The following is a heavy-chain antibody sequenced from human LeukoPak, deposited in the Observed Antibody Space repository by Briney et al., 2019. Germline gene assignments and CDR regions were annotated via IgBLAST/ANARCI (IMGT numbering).Heavy chain of an antibody. Sequence: SETLSLTCAVYGGSFSGYYWSWIRQPPGKGLEWIGEINHSGSTNYNPSLKSRVTISVDTSKNQFSLKLSSVTAADTAVYYCARGAWDSSSWSRRRYYFDYWGQGTLVTVSS. V-gene: IGHV4-34*01. CDR3: ARGAWDSSSWSRRRYYFDY. J-gene: IGHJ4*02. CDR2: INHSGST. CDR1: GGSFSGYY. D-gene: IGHD6-13*01.